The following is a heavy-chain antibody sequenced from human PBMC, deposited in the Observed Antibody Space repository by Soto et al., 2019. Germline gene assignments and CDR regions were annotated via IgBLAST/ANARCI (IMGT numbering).Heavy chain of an antibody. CDR3: AKDRSDYDILTGYHTPQDY. D-gene: IGHD3-9*01. CDR2: IYRGGSK. Sequence: GGSLRLSCAASGFTVSSNYMSWVRQAPGKGLEWVSVIYRGGSKYYADSVKGRFTISRDNSKNTLYLQMNSLRAEDTAVYYCAKDRSDYDILTGYHTPQDYWGQGTLVTVSS. V-gene: IGHV3-53*05. CDR1: GFTVSSNY. J-gene: IGHJ4*02.